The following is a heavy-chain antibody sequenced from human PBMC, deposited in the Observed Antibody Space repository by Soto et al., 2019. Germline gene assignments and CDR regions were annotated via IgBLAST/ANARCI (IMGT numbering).Heavy chain of an antibody. V-gene: IGHV3-15*01. Sequence: GGSLRLSCAASGFTFSNAWMSWVRQAPGKGLEWVGRIKSKTDGGTTDYAAPVKGRFTISRDDSKNTLYLQMNSLKTEDTAVYYCTTERPYCSSTSCSIDFDYWGQGTLVTVSS. CDR3: TTERPYCSSTSCSIDFDY. CDR2: IKSKTDGGTT. CDR1: GFTFSNAW. D-gene: IGHD2-2*01. J-gene: IGHJ4*02.